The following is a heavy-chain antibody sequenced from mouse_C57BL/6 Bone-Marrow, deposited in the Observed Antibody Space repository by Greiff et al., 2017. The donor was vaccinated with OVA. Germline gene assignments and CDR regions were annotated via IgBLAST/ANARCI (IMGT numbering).Heavy chain of an antibody. D-gene: IGHD1-1*01. J-gene: IGHJ2*01. CDR3: TRWDGSSHVDY. V-gene: IGHV1-63*01. Sequence: VQLQQSGAELVRPGPSVKMSCKASGYTFTNYWIGWAKQRPGHGLEWIGDIYPGGGYTNYTEQFKGKATLTADKSSSTAYMQFSSLTSEDSALSYCTRWDGSSHVDYWGQGTTLTVSS. CDR1: GYTFTNYW. CDR2: IYPGGGYT.